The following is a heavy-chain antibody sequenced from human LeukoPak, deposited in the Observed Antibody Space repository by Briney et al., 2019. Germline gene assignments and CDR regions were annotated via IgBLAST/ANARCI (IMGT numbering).Heavy chain of an antibody. D-gene: IGHD4-17*01. Sequence: ASVTVSCKASGYTFTIYYMHWVRQAPGQGLEWMGIINPSGGSTSYAQKFQGRVTMTRDTSTSTVYMELSSLRSEDTAVYYCARDITVTTAVIGYWGQGTLVTVSS. J-gene: IGHJ4*02. CDR3: ARDITVTTAVIGY. CDR1: GYTFTIYY. CDR2: INPSGGST. V-gene: IGHV1-46*01.